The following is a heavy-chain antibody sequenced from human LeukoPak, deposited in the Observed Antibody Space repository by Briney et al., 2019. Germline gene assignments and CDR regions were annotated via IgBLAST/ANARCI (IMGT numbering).Heavy chain of an antibody. D-gene: IGHD6-6*01. CDR1: GFTFSIYS. Sequence: GGSLRLSCAASGFTFSIYSMNWVRQAPGKGLEWVSSISSSSSYIYYADSVKGRFTISRDNSKNTLYLQMNRLRADDTAVYYCAKGDLYSSSSLGYYYMDVWGKGTTVTVSS. CDR3: AKGDLYSSSSLGYYYMDV. CDR2: ISSSSSYI. V-gene: IGHV3-21*04. J-gene: IGHJ6*03.